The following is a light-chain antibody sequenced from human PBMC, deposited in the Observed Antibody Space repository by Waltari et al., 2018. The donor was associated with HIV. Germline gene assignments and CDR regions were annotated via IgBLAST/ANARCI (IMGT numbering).Light chain of an antibody. CDR3: QQSYSTPLT. CDR2: AAS. V-gene: IGKV1-39*01. Sequence: DIQMTQSPSSLSASVGDRVTITCRASQSISSYLNWYPQKPGKAPKLLIYAASSLQRGVPSRFSGSGSGTDFTLTISSLQPEDFATYYCQQSYSTPLTFGPGTKVDIK. J-gene: IGKJ3*01. CDR1: QSISSY.